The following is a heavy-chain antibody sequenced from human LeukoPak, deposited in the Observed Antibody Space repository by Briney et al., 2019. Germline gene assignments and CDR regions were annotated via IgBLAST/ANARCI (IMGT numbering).Heavy chain of an antibody. Sequence: SETLPLTCTVSGGSISSSTYNWGWIRQPPGKGLEWIGSIYNSGSTFYNPSLKSRATISIDTFKNQFSLKLSSVTAADTAIYYCASQPYYESSGYYFYWGQGTLVTVSS. CDR1: GGSISSSTYN. CDR2: IYNSGST. CDR3: ASQPYYESSGYYFY. J-gene: IGHJ4*02. V-gene: IGHV4-39*01. D-gene: IGHD3-22*01.